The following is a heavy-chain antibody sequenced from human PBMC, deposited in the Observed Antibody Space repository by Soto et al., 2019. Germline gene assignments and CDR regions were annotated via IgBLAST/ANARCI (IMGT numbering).Heavy chain of an antibody. D-gene: IGHD5-18*01. CDR2: ISYDGSNK. CDR3: AKGSTAMTYFDY. J-gene: IGHJ4*02. CDR1: GFTFSSYG. Sequence: QEQLVESGGGVVQPGRSLRLSCAASGFTFSSYGMHWFRQAPGKGLEWVAVISYDGSNKYYVDSVKGRFTISRDNSKNTLYLQMNSLRAEDTAVYYCAKGSTAMTYFDYWGQGTLVTVSS. V-gene: IGHV3-30*18.